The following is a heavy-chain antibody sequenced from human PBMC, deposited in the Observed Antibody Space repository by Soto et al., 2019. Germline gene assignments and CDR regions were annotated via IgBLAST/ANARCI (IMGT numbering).Heavy chain of an antibody. CDR2: IGGGGGST. J-gene: IGHJ3*02. CDR1: RFTFSSYA. CDR3: AKGPVKGLVGVTYAFDI. D-gene: IGHD2-21*02. V-gene: IGHV3-23*01. Sequence: EVQLLESGGGLVQPGGSLRLSCAASRFTFSSYAMSWVRQAPDKGLEWVSAIGGGGGSTYYADSMKGRFTISRDNSKITLYLQINSLRVEDTARYYYAKGPVKGLVGVTYAFDIWGQGTMVTVSS.